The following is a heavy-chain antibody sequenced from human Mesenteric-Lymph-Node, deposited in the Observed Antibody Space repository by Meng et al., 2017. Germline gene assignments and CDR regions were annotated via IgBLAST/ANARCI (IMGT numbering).Heavy chain of an antibody. Sequence: EVQLLESGGGLVQPGTSLRLSCAASGFTLSSYWMHWVRQAPGEGLVWVSRINSDGSTTSYADSVKGRFTISRDSAKNTLYLQMNSLRAEDTAVYYCARVQVVVTGFDPWGQGTLVTVSS. V-gene: IGHV3-74*02. CDR3: ARVQVVVTGFDP. J-gene: IGHJ5*02. CDR2: INSDGSTT. CDR1: GFTLSSYW. D-gene: IGHD2-21*02.